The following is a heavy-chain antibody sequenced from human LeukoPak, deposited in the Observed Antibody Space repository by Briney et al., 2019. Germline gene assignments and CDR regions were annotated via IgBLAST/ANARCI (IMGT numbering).Heavy chain of an antibody. CDR1: GFTFDTYA. D-gene: IGHD2-21*02. CDR3: ARDAYCGGDCYFAFQH. Sequence: GGSLRLSCVASGFTFDTYAMSWVRQAPGKGLEWVSVIHSGGSTYYADSVKGRFIISRDNSKNTLYLQMNSLRAEDTAVYYCARDAYCGGDCYFAFQHWGQGTLVTVSS. V-gene: IGHV3-66*01. J-gene: IGHJ1*01. CDR2: IHSGGST.